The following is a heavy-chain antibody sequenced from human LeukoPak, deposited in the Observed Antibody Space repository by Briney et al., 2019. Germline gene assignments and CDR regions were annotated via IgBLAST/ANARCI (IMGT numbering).Heavy chain of an antibody. CDR3: ARLLVYDISGDPDTFDV. CDR2: VSYTGRT. D-gene: IGHD3-22*01. Sequence: PLETLSLTCTVSGGSLSGHYWSWIRQPPGKRLEWIGYVSYTGRTKYNPSLQSRVTMSIDTSKSQFSLKLTSVTSADTAVYSCARLLVYDISGDPDTFDVWGQGTTVIVSS. CDR1: GGSLSGHY. V-gene: IGHV4-59*11. J-gene: IGHJ3*01.